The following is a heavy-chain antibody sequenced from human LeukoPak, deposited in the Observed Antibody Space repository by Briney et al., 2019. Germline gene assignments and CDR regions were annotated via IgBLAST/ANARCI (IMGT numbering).Heavy chain of an antibody. CDR3: ARGLRREQQLLRAFDY. CDR2: MNPNSGNT. J-gene: IGHJ4*02. Sequence: ASVKVSCKASGYTFTSYGINWVRQASGQGLEWMGWMNPNSGNTGSAQKFQGRVTMTSNTSISTAYMELSSLRSEDTAVYYCARGLRREQQLLRAFDYWGQGTPVTVSS. V-gene: IGHV1-8*02. D-gene: IGHD6-13*01. CDR1: GYTFTSYG.